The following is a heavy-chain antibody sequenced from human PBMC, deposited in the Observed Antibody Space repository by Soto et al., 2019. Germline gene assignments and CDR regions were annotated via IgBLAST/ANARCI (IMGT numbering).Heavy chain of an antibody. V-gene: IGHV3-33*01. Sequence: QVQLVESGGGVVQPGRSLRLSCAASGFTFSSYGMHWVRQAPGKGLEWVAVIWYDGSNKYYADSVKGRFTISRDNSKNTLYLQMNSLRAEDTAVYYCARGAYYYDSSGYLNYPYYYYYGMDVWGQGTTVTVSS. J-gene: IGHJ6*02. CDR2: IWYDGSNK. D-gene: IGHD3-22*01. CDR1: GFTFSSYG. CDR3: ARGAYYYDSSGYLNYPYYYYYGMDV.